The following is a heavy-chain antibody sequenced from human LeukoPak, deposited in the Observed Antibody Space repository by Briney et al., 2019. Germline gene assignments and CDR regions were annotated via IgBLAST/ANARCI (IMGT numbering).Heavy chain of an antibody. D-gene: IGHD2-2*01. Sequence: GGSLRLSCAASGFTLSSYAMSWVRQAPGKGLEWVSAISGSGGSTYYADSVKGRFTISRDNSKNTLYLQMNSLRAEDTAVYYCAKDRPPIVVVPAAEFDYWGQGTLVTVSS. CDR2: ISGSGGST. V-gene: IGHV3-23*01. J-gene: IGHJ4*02. CDR1: GFTLSSYA. CDR3: AKDRPPIVVVPAAEFDY.